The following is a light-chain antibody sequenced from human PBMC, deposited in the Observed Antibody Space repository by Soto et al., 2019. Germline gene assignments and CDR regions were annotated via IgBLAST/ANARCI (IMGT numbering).Light chain of an antibody. J-gene: IGKJ3*01. CDR1: QSVRSL. CDR2: DAS. CDR3: QQYSNYSFT. Sequence: DIQMTQSPSTLSASLGSRVTITCRASQSVRSLLAWYQQKPGRSPKLLIYDASSLQGGVPSRFSGSGFGTEFTLTVSSLQADDFATYYCQQYSNYSFTFGPGTKVDMK. V-gene: IGKV1-5*01.